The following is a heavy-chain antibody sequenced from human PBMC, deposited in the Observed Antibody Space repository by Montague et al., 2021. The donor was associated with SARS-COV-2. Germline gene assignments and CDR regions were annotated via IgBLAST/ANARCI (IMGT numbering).Heavy chain of an antibody. J-gene: IGHJ6*02. CDR1: GGSISSSSCY. V-gene: IGHV4-39*07. CDR2: IYYSGST. CDR3: ARVGRQQLVRLSGMDV. D-gene: IGHD6-13*01. Sequence: SETLSLTCTVSGGSISSSSCYWGWIRQPAGKGLEWIGSIYYSGSTYYXSSLKSRVTISVDTSKNQFSLKLSSVTAADTAVYYCARVGRQQLVRLSGMDVWGQGTTVTVSS.